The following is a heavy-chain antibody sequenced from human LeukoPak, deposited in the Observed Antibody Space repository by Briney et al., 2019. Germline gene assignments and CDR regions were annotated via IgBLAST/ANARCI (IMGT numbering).Heavy chain of an antibody. V-gene: IGHV1-18*01. Sequence: ASVKVSCKASGYTFTSYGISWVRQAPGQGLEWMGWISAYNGNTNYAQKLQGRVTMTTDTSTSTAHMELRSLRSDDTAVYYCARDWGIVGAREVDYWGQGTLVTVSS. CDR3: ARDWGIVGAREVDY. J-gene: IGHJ4*02. D-gene: IGHD1-26*01. CDR2: ISAYNGNT. CDR1: GYTFTSYG.